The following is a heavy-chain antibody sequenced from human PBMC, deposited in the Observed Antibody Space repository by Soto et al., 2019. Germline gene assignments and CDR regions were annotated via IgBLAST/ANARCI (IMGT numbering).Heavy chain of an antibody. CDR3: ARGVSAGVDY. J-gene: IGHJ4*02. V-gene: IGHV1-8*01. Sequence: QVQLVQSGAEVREPGASVKVSCKASGYSFTSLDINWVRQTAGQGLEWMGWMQPSTGRTGYAQKFQVRVTMTRDTSIHTAYMQLNTLTSDDTAFYYCARGVSAGVDYWGQGTLVTVSS. D-gene: IGHD1-26*01. CDR1: GYSFTSLD. CDR2: MQPSTGRT.